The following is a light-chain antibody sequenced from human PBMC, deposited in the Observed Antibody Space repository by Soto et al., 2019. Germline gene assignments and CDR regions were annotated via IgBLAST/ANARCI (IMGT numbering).Light chain of an antibody. V-gene: IGKV3-20*01. CDR1: QSVSSDH. J-gene: IGKJ1*01. CDR2: GAY. CDR3: NQYHNFPRT. Sequence: EIVCTQSPATLSLSPGERATLSCRTSQSVSSDHLAWYQQKSGQAPRLLIYGAYNRATGIPDRFSGSGSGTDFTLTVRSLQPDEFATYYCNQYHNFPRTVGQGTKVDIK.